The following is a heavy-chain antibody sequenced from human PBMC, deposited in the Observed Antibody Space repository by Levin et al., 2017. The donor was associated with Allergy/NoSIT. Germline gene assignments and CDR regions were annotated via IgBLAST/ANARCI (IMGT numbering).Heavy chain of an antibody. J-gene: IGHJ4*02. V-gene: IGHV3-23*01. CDR1: GFTFSSYA. D-gene: IGHD3-10*01. CDR2: ISGSGGST. Sequence: GESLKISCAASGFTFSSYAMSWVRQAPGKGLEWVSAISGSGGSTYYADSVKGRFTISRDNSKNTLYLQMNSLRAEDTAVYYCAKATYYYGSGSYEDYWGQGTLVTVSS. CDR3: AKATYYYGSGSYEDY.